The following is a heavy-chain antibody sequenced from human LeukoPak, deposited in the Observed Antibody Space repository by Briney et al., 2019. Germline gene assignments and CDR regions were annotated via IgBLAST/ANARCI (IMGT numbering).Heavy chain of an antibody. J-gene: IGHJ3*02. CDR2: INPNRDDT. CDR3: ARDKGYCSSTSCYGHAFDI. Sequence: ASVKVSCKTSGYTFTGYYMHWVRQAPGQGLEWMGWINPNRDDTNYAQRFQGRVTMTRDTSISTAYMELIRLTSDDTAVYYCARDKGYCSSTSCYGHAFDIWGQGTMVTVSS. CDR1: GYTFTGYY. D-gene: IGHD2-2*01. V-gene: IGHV1-2*02.